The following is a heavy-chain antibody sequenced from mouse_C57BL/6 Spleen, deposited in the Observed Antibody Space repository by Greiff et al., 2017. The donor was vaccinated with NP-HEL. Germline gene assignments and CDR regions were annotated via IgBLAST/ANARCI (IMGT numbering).Heavy chain of an antibody. D-gene: IGHD2-3*01. CDR2: IYPGDGDT. CDR3: ARWGYDGYYLYAMDY. J-gene: IGHJ4*01. Sequence: VQLQQSGAELVKPGASVKISCKASGYAFSSYWMNWVKQRPGKGLEWIGQIYPGDGDTNYNGKFKGKATLTADKSSSTAYMQLSSLTSEDSAVYFCARWGYDGYYLYAMDYWGQGTSVTVSS. V-gene: IGHV1-80*01. CDR1: GYAFSSYW.